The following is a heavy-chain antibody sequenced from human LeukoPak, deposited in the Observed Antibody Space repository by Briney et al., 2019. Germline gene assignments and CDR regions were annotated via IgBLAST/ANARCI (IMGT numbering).Heavy chain of an antibody. CDR3: ARARIPSGYDSGPYYFGY. CDR1: GGSISSGGYY. V-gene: IGHV4-31*03. D-gene: IGHD5-12*01. CDR2: IYYSGST. J-gene: IGHJ4*02. Sequence: SETLSLTCTVSGGSISSGGYYWSWIRQHPGKGLEWIGYIYYSGSTYYNPSLKSRVTISVDTSKNQFSLKLSSVTAADTAVYYCARARIPSGYDSGPYYFGYWGQGTLVTVSS.